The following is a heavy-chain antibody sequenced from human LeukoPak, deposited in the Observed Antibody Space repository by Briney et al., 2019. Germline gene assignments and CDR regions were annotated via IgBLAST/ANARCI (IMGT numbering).Heavy chain of an antibody. V-gene: IGHV4-34*01. D-gene: IGHD1-26*01. J-gene: IGHJ4*02. CDR3: ARGVVGATSIDY. Sequence: SETLSLTCAVYGGSFSGYYWSWIRQPPGKGLEWIGEINHSGSTNYNPSLKSRVTISVDTSKNQFSLKLSSVTAADTAVYYCARGVVGATSIDYWGQGTLVTVSS. CDR1: GGSFSGYY. CDR2: INHSGST.